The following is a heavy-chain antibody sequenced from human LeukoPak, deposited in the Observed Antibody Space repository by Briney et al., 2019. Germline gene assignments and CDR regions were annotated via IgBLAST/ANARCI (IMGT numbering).Heavy chain of an antibody. Sequence: GGSLRLSCTASGFSFGDYGMSWVRQAPGKGLEWIGFIRSKAYGGTSEYAASVKGRFTISRDDSKSIAYLQMNSLKSEDTAVYYCTHYYDSSGYYGAFDIWGQGTMVTVSS. CDR2: IRSKAYGGTS. V-gene: IGHV3-49*04. D-gene: IGHD3-22*01. CDR1: GFSFGDYG. J-gene: IGHJ3*02. CDR3: THYYDSSGYYGAFDI.